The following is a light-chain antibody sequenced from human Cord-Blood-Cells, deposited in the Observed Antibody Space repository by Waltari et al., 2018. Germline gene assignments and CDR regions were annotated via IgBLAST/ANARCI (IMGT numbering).Light chain of an antibody. CDR2: GNS. CDR1: RSNIGAGYD. CDR3: QSYDSSLSVV. J-gene: IGLJ1*01. Sequence: QSVLTQPPSVSGAPGQRVTISCTGSRSNIGAGYDVHWYQQLPGTAPKLLSYGNSNRPSGVPDRFSGSKSGTSAYRAITGLQAEDEADYYCQSYDSSLSVVFGTGTKVTVL. V-gene: IGLV1-40*01.